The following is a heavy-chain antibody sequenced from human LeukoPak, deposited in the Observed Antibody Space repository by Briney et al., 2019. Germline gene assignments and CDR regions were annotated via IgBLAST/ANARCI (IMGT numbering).Heavy chain of an antibody. Sequence: EASVKVSCKASEYTFTDYAINWVRQAPGQRLEWMGWINAGNGNTRYSQRFQGRVTITRDTSASTAYMELSSLTFEDTAVYYCARGRWSATTASYYLDFWGQGTLVTVSS. CDR3: ARGRWSATTASYYLDF. J-gene: IGHJ4*02. CDR2: INAGNGNT. V-gene: IGHV1-3*01. D-gene: IGHD5-24*01. CDR1: EYTFTDYA.